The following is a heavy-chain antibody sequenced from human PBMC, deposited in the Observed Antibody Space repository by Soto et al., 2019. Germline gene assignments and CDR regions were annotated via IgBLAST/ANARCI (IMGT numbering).Heavy chain of an antibody. D-gene: IGHD2-2*01. J-gene: IGHJ6*02. Sequence: SETLSLTCTVSGGSINNYDWSWIRQPPGKGLEWIGGINHSGSTNYNPSLNSRVTVSVDTSKNQFSLKVTSVTAADTAVYYCARLHGYCISSSCHGHYAMDVWGQGTTVTVSS. CDR3: ARLHGYCISSSCHGHYAMDV. CDR1: GGSINNYD. CDR2: INHSGST. V-gene: IGHV4-39*01.